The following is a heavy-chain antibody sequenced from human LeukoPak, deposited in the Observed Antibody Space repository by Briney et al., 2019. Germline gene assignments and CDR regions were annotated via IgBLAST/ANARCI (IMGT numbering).Heavy chain of an antibody. CDR2: ISNSGNTT. V-gene: IGHV3-48*01. J-gene: IGHJ4*02. CDR3: ARDRGFSY. Sequence: GGSLRLSCAPSGLTLRSYSMNWVRHAPGGGLEWISYISNSGNTTYYAHSVKGQFTTSRDNAQNPLYLQMNSLRAEDTAVYYCARDRGFSYWGQGTLVTVSS. CDR1: GLTLRSYS.